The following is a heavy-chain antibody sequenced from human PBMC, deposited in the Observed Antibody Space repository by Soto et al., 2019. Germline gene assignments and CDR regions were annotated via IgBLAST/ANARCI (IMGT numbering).Heavy chain of an antibody. Sequence: EVELVESGGGLAQTGGSLRLSCAGSGFSFDDNDMYWVRRVPGEGLEWVSGISWNSATIGYADSVKGRFTISRDNAKNSLYLEMSPLRPEDTAIYYCVKSSWSRRGDLDLWGRGTLVTVSS. CDR3: VKSSWSRRGDLDL. J-gene: IGHJ2*01. CDR1: GFSFDDND. V-gene: IGHV3-9*01. CDR2: ISWNSATI. D-gene: IGHD2-8*01.